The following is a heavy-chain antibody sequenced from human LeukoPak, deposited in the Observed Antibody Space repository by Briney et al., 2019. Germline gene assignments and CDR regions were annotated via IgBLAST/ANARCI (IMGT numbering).Heavy chain of an antibody. D-gene: IGHD1-14*01. J-gene: IGHJ3*02. CDR2: INPNSGGT. Sequence: GASVKVSCKASGYTFTGYYMHWVRQAPGQGLEWMGWINPNSGGTNYAQKFQGRVTMTRDTSISTAYMELSRLRSDDTTVYYCAREKTGSGAFDIWGQGTMVTVSS. CDR1: GYTFTGYY. CDR3: AREKTGSGAFDI. V-gene: IGHV1-2*02.